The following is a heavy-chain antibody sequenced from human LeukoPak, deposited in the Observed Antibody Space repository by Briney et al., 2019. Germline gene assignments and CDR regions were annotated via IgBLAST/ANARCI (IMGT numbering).Heavy chain of an antibody. CDR3: AKDGFIVVVPAAIRGFDP. CDR1: GFTFSSYA. D-gene: IGHD2-2*01. V-gene: IGHV3-23*01. CDR2: ISGSGGST. J-gene: IGHJ5*02. Sequence: GGSLRLSCAASGFTFSSYAMSWVRQAPGKGLEWVSAISGSGGSTYYADSVKGRSTISRDNSKNTLYLQMNSLRAEDTAVYYCAKDGFIVVVPAAIRGFDPWGQGTLVTVSS.